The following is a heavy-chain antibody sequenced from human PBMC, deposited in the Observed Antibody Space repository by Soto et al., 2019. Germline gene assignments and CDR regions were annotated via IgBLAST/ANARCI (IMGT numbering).Heavy chain of an antibody. CDR3: ASSEALYGDYFDF. V-gene: IGHV1-69*01. Sequence: QVQLVQSGAEVKKPGSSVKVSCKASGGTFSSYAISWVRQAPGQGLEWMGGIIPIFGTANYAQKFQGRVTITADESTRTGDMGLSSLRSEDTGMYYCASSEALYGDYFDFWGEGSLVTVSS. CDR2: IIPIFGTA. D-gene: IGHD3-3*01. CDR1: GGTFSSYA. J-gene: IGHJ4*02.